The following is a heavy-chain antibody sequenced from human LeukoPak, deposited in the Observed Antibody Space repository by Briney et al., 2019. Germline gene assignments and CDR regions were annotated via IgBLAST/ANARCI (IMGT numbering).Heavy chain of an antibody. V-gene: IGHV3-23*01. CDR2: ISGSGGST. J-gene: IGHJ4*02. CDR1: GFTFSSYA. CDR3: AKNPGYSSTRGFDY. Sequence: GGSLRLSCAACGFTFSSYAMSWVRQAPGKGLEWVSAISGSGGSTYYADSVKGRFTISRDNSKNTLYLQMNSLRAEDTAVYYCAKNPGYSSTRGFDYWGQGTLVTVSS. D-gene: IGHD2-2*01.